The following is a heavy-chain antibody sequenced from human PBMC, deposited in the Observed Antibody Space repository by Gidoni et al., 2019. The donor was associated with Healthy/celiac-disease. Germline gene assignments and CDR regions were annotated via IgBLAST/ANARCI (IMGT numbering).Heavy chain of an antibody. Sequence: HVQLRESCPGLVTPSQTLSLTCTLSVAPISSGSYYWSWIRQPAGKGLAWIGRIYTRGSTNYNPSIKSRVTISVDTSKNQFFLKLSSVAAADTAVYYCARERDYYYGMDVWGQGTTVTVSS. CDR3: ARERDYYYGMDV. CDR1: VAPISSGSYY. J-gene: IGHJ6*02. CDR2: IYTRGST. V-gene: IGHV4-61*02.